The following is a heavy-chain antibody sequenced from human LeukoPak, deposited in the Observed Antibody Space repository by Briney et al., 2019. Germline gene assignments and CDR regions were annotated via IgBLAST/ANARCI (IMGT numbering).Heavy chain of an antibody. CDR2: MNPNSGNT. CDR3: ARALYDILTGYYVH. CDR1: GYTFTSYD. D-gene: IGHD3-9*01. Sequence: ASVKVSCKASGYTFTSYDINWVRQATGQGLEWMGWMNPNSGNTGYAQKFQGRVTMTRNTSISTAYMELRSLRSDDTAVYYCARALYDILTGYYVHWGQGTLVTVSS. J-gene: IGHJ4*02. V-gene: IGHV1-8*02.